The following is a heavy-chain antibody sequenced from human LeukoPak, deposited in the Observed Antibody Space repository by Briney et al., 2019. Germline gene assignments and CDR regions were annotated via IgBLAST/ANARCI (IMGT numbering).Heavy chain of an antibody. D-gene: IGHD3-9*01. J-gene: IGHJ4*02. Sequence: GGSLRLSCAASGFTFSSYWMHWVRQAPGKGLEWISRINSDGGSTTYADSVKGRFTISRDNAKNTMYLQMSSLRADDSAVYYCGRGGLTGQMAAFDYWGQGALVTVST. V-gene: IGHV3-74*01. CDR1: GFTFSSYW. CDR3: GRGGLTGQMAAFDY. CDR2: INSDGGST.